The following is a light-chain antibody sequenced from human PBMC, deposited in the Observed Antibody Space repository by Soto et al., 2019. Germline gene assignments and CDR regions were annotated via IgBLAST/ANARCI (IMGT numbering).Light chain of an antibody. Sequence: QSVLTQPGSVSGSPGQSITISCTGTSSDVGGYNYVSWYQQHPGKAPKLMIYEVSNRPSGVSNRFSGSKSGNTASLTISGLQAEDEADYYCSSYISSITYVFGTGTKVTVL. J-gene: IGLJ1*01. CDR2: EVS. CDR1: SSDVGGYNY. CDR3: SSYISSITYV. V-gene: IGLV2-14*01.